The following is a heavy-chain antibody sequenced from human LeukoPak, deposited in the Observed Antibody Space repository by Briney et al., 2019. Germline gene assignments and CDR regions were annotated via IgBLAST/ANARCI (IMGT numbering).Heavy chain of an antibody. J-gene: IGHJ4*02. CDR3: ARDLSGSYYYGIDY. CDR2: INSDGSST. CDR1: GFTFSNYW. D-gene: IGHD1-26*01. V-gene: IGHV3-74*01. Sequence: GGSLRLSCAASGFTFSNYWMHWVRQAPGKGLVWVSRINSDGSSTSNADSVKGRFTISRDNAKNMLYLQMNSLRAEDTAVYYCARDLSGSYYYGIDYWGQGTLVTVSS.